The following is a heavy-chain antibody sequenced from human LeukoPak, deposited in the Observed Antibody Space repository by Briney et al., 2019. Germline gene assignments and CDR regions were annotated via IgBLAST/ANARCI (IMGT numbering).Heavy chain of an antibody. CDR2: IYSDNT. CDR3: ATSRGSWPDYFDY. J-gene: IGHJ4*02. Sequence: GGSLRLSCTVSGFTVSSNSMSWVRQAPGKGLEWVSFIYSDNTHYADSVKGRFTISRDNAENSLYLQMNSLRAEDAAVYYCATSRGSWPDYFDYWGQGTLVTVSS. CDR1: GFTVSSNS. D-gene: IGHD6-13*01. V-gene: IGHV3-53*01.